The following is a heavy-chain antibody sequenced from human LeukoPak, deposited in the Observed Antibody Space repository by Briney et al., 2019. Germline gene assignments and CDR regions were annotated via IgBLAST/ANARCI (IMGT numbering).Heavy chain of an antibody. CDR1: GFTYSNYW. J-gene: IGHJ4*02. CDR3: ARKGYGDY. D-gene: IGHD5-12*01. Sequence: PGGSLRLSCAASGFTYSNYWMSWVRQAPGKGLEWVANIKEDGSEKYYVHSVKGRFTISRDNAKNALYLQMDSLRAEDTAVYYCARKGYGDYWGQGTLVTVSS. V-gene: IGHV3-7*03. CDR2: IKEDGSEK.